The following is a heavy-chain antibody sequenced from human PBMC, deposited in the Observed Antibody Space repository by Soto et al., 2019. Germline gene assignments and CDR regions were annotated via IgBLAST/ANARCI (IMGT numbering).Heavy chain of an antibody. CDR1: GGSISSDKW. CDR3: AAIPLTSGVVSGRFDP. V-gene: IGHV4-4*02. D-gene: IGHD3-3*01. Sequence: QVHLQESGPGLVKPSGTLALTCAVSGGSISSDKWWTWVRQPPGKGLEWIGEISHRGSTNYSPSLKSRLSLSVHTTKTQFSLRLTSVTAADTAVYYCAAIPLTSGVVSGRFDPWGQGVMVTV. CDR2: ISHRGST. J-gene: IGHJ5*02.